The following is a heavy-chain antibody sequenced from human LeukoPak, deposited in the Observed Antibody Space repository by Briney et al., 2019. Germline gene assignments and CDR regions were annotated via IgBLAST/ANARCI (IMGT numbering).Heavy chain of an antibody. CDR1: GFTFNAYY. Sequence: VASVKVSCKASGFTFNAYYIHWVRQAPGQGLEWMGWINPNTGDTNFAQKFQGRVAMTRDTSISTAYMELSRLRSDDTAVYYCARETKDIVVVVAATIYYYYYYMDVWGKGTTVTVSS. V-gene: IGHV1-2*02. CDR3: ARETKDIVVVVAATIYYYYYYMDV. CDR2: INPNTGDT. J-gene: IGHJ6*03. D-gene: IGHD2-15*01.